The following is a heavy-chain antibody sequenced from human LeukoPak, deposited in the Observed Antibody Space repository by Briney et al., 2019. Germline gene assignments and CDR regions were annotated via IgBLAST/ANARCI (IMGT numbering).Heavy chain of an antibody. CDR2: TYYRSKWYN. CDR3: SRAIRYSSGWALDH. V-gene: IGHV6-1*01. CDR1: GDSVSYNVAA. Sequence: SQTLSLTCAISGDSVSYNVAAWNWIRQSPSRGLEWLGRTYYRSKWYNDYTVSVKSRITINADTSKNQFSLQLNSVAPEDTAVYYCSRAIRYSSGWALDHWGQGTLVTVSS. D-gene: IGHD6-19*01. J-gene: IGHJ4*02.